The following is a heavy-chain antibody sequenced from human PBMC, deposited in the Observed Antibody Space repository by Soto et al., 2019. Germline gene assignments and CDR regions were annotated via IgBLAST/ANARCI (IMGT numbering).Heavy chain of an antibody. CDR3: AKEQLTTTVTTVGY. J-gene: IGHJ4*02. D-gene: IGHD4-17*01. CDR1: GFTFSNYG. V-gene: IGHV3-30*18. Sequence: QVQLVESGGGVVQPGRSLRLYCAASGFTFSNYGMHWVRQAPGKGLEWVAVISYHGSDKYYADSMKGRFTISRDNSKNTLYLQMDSLRAEDTAVYYCAKEQLTTTVTTVGYWGQGTLVTVSS. CDR2: ISYHGSDK.